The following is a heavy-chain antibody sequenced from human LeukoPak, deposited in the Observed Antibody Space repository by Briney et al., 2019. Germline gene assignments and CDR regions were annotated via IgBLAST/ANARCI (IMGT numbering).Heavy chain of an antibody. J-gene: IGHJ4*02. CDR2: ISYDGSNK. V-gene: IGHV3-30*18. Sequence: GRSLRLSCAASGFTFSSYGMHWVRQAPGKGLEWVAVISYDGSNKYYADSVKGRFTISRDNSKNTLYLQMNSLRAEDTAVYYCAKVELGLEAYYFDYWGQGTLVTVSS. D-gene: IGHD1-26*01. CDR1: GFTFSSYG. CDR3: AKVELGLEAYYFDY.